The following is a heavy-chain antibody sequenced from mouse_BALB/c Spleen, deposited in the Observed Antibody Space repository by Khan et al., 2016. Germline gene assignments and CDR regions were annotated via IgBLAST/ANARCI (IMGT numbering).Heavy chain of an antibody. D-gene: IGHD1-2*01. J-gene: IGHJ2*01. CDR2: ISYSGIT. V-gene: IGHV3-2*02. CDR3: ARTARIKY. CDR1: GYSITSGYV. Sequence: EVQLVGSGPGLVKPSQSLSLTCTVTGYSITSGYVWNLIRQFPGNKLEWMGYISYSGITNYTPSIKSRISITRDTSKNQCVLQLNSVTTEDTATYYCARTARIKYWGQGTTLTVSS.